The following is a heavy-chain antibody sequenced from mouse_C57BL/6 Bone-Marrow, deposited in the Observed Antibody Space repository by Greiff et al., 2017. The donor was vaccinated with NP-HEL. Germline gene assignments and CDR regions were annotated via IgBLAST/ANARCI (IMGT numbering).Heavy chain of an antibody. Sequence: VQLVESDAELVKPGASVKISCKVSGYTFTDHTIHWMKQRPEQGLEWIGYIYPRDGSTKYNEKFKGKATLTADKSSSTAYMQLNSLTSEDSAVYVCARDDGYPYWYFDVWGTGTTVTVSS. V-gene: IGHV1-78*01. CDR2: IYPRDGST. CDR1: GYTFTDHT. D-gene: IGHD2-3*01. CDR3: ARDDGYPYWYFDV. J-gene: IGHJ1*03.